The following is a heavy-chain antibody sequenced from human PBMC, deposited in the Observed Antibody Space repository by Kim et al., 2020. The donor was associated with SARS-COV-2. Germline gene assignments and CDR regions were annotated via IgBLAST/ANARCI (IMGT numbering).Heavy chain of an antibody. J-gene: IGHJ4*02. CDR2: VNHSGST. Sequence: SETLSLTCAVYGGSFSGDCWSWIRQPPGKGLEWIGEVNHSGSTNYNPSLKRRVTISVDTSKTQFSLKLSSVTAAATAVYYCARVANWGRPFFYYWGQGTL. CDR1: GGSFSGDC. CDR3: ARVANWGRPFFYY. D-gene: IGHD7-27*01. V-gene: IGHV4-34*01.